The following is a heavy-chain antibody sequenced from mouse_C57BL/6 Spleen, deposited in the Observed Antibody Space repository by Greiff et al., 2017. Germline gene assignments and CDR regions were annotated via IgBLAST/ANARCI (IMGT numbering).Heavy chain of an antibody. Sequence: QVQLQQSGAELARPGASVKLSCKASGYTFTSYGISWVKQSTGQGLEWIGEIYPRSGNTYYNEKFKGKATLTADKSSSTAYMELRSLTSEDSAVYFCAREGFYYEYRYWYFDVWGTGTTVTVSS. CDR2: IYPRSGNT. V-gene: IGHV1-81*01. J-gene: IGHJ1*03. D-gene: IGHD2-4*01. CDR1: GYTFTSYG. CDR3: AREGFYYEYRYWYFDV.